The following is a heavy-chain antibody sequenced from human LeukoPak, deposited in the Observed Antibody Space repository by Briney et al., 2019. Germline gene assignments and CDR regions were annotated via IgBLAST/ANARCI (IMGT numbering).Heavy chain of an antibody. V-gene: IGHV3-15*01. J-gene: IGHJ5*02. D-gene: IGHD6-13*01. CDR3: TTEIAAAVDNWFDP. CDR1: GFTVSSNY. CDR2: IKSKTDGGTT. Sequence: GGSLRLSCAASGFTVSSNYMSWVRQAPGKGLEWVGRIKSKTDGGTTDYAAPVKGRFTISRDDSKNTLYLQMNSLKTEDTAVYYCTTEIAAAVDNWFDPWGQGTLVTVSS.